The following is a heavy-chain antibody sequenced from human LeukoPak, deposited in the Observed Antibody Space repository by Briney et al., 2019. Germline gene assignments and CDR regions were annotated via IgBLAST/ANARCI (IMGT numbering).Heavy chain of an antibody. Sequence: PGRSLRLSCAASGFTFDDYAMHWVRQAPGKGLEWVSGISWNSGSIGYADSVKGRFTISRDNAKNSLYLQMNSLRAEDTALYYCAKPDGKYYYDSSGNYYFDYWGQGTLVTVSS. D-gene: IGHD3-22*01. J-gene: IGHJ4*02. V-gene: IGHV3-9*01. CDR1: GFTFDDYA. CDR2: ISWNSGSI. CDR3: AKPDGKYYYDSSGNYYFDY.